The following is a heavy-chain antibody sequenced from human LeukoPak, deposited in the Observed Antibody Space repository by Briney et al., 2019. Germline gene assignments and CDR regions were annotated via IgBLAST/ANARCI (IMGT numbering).Heavy chain of an antibody. CDR2: IYTSGST. D-gene: IGHD2-15*01. Sequence: SETLSLTCTVSGGSISSGRYYWSWIRQPAGKGLEWIGRIYTSGSTNYNPSLKSRVTISVDTSKNQFSLKLSSVTAADTAVYYCAREDRGSGGDYWGQGTLVTVSS. CDR1: GGSISSGRYY. V-gene: IGHV4-61*02. J-gene: IGHJ4*02. CDR3: AREDRGSGGDY.